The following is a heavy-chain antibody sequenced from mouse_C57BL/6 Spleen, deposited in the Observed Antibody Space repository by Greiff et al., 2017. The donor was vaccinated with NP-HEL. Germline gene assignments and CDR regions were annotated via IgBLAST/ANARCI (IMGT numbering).Heavy chain of an antibody. CDR3: ARDNGYYDY. V-gene: IGHV5-4*01. D-gene: IGHD2-3*01. J-gene: IGHJ3*01. CDR1: GFTFSSYA. Sequence: EVQVVESGGGLVKPGGSLKLSCAASGFTFSSYAMSWVRQTPEKRLEWVATISDGGSYTYYPDNVKGRFTISRDNAKNNLYLQMSHLKSEDTAMYYCARDNGYYDYWGQGTLVTVSA. CDR2: ISDGGSYT.